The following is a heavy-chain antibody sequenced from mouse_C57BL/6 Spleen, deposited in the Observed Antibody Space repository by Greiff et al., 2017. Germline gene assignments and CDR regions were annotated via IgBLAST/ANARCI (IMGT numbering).Heavy chain of an antibody. CDR3: ARSPYYGSSSGYFDG. CDR2: IIPSNGGT. Sequence: VQLVESGTELVNPGASVKLSCQASGYTFTSSWMHWVSQRPDQGLEWIGNIIPSNGGTNYTEKFKSKATLTVDKSSSTAYMQLSILTSGASAVYYCARSPYYGSSSGYFDGWGTGTTVTVSS. J-gene: IGHJ1*03. CDR1: GYTFTSSW. D-gene: IGHD1-1*01. V-gene: IGHV1-53*01.